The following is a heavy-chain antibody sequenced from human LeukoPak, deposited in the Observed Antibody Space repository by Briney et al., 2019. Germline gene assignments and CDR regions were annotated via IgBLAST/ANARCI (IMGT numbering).Heavy chain of an antibody. CDR1: GGSISSYY. V-gene: IGHV4-59*01. Sequence: PSETLPLTCTVSGGSISSYYWSWIRQPPGKGQEWIGYIYYSGSTNYNPSLKSRVTISVDTSKNQFSLKLSSLTAADTAVYYCARGDCSSTSCYTRRYWFDPWGQGTLVTVSS. J-gene: IGHJ5*02. CDR2: IYYSGST. D-gene: IGHD2-2*02. CDR3: ARGDCSSTSCYTRRYWFDP.